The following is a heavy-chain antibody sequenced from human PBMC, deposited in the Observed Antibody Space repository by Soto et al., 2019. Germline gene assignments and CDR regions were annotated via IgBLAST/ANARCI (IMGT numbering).Heavy chain of an antibody. Sequence: GESLKISCKGSGHTFTSHWIAWVRQMPGKGLEWMGIMYPGESDTRYSPSFHGQVTMSPDKSISTAHLQWSSLKASDTAMYYCARIYSGTYRLDVWGQGTTVTVSS. CDR2: MYPGESDT. J-gene: IGHJ6*02. CDR1: GHTFTSHW. D-gene: IGHD1-26*01. CDR3: ARIYSGTYRLDV. V-gene: IGHV5-51*01.